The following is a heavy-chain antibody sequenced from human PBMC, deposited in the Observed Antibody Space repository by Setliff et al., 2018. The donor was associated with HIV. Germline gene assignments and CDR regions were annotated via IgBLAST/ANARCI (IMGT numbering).Heavy chain of an antibody. CDR2: INPSGDST. V-gene: IGHV1-46*01. D-gene: IGHD5-18*01. J-gene: IGHJ6*03. CDR1: GGTFTNYY. CDR3: ARDLHTLMVNSYHYYMDV. Sequence: ASVKVSCKASGGTFTNYYMHWVRQAPGQGLEWMGIINPSGDSTIYAQKFQGKVTMTRDTSTSTVYMELSSLRSEDTAVYYCARDLHTLMVNSYHYYMDVWGKGTTVTVSS.